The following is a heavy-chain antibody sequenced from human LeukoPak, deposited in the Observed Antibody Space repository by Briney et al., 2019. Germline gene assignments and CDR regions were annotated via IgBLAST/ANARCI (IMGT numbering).Heavy chain of an antibody. D-gene: IGHD3-10*01. CDR2: INHSGST. CDR1: GGSISSYY. J-gene: IGHJ4*02. Sequence: SETLSLTCTVSGGSISSYYWSWIRQPPGKGLEWIGEINHSGSTNYNPSLKSRVTMSVDTSKNQFSLKLSSVTAADTAVYYCARDPPYGSGSCHDYWGQGTLVTVSS. CDR3: ARDPPYGSGSCHDY. V-gene: IGHV4-59*12.